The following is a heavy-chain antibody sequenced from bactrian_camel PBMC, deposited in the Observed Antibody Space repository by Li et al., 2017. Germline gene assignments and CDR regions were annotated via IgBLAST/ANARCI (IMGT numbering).Heavy chain of an antibody. Sequence: VQLVESGGGSVQPGGSLRLSCVASGFPFRSYDMSWVRQAPGKGLEWVSRINKDGRAFYLDSVKGRFTISRDNDKNTLYLQMDGLKTEDTAVYYCATAQQVAAGILRGQGTQVTVS. CDR3: ATAQQVAAGIL. CDR2: INKDGRA. V-gene: IGHV3S10*01. CDR1: GFPFRSYD. D-gene: IGHD7*01. J-gene: IGHJ4*01.